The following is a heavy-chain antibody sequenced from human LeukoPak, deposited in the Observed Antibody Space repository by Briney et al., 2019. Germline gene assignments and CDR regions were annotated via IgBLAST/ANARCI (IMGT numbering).Heavy chain of an antibody. CDR1: GGTFSSYA. Sequence: SVKVSCKASGGTFSSYAISWVRQAPGQGLEWMGGIVPIFGTANYAQKFQGRVTMTRDMSTSTVYMELSSLRSEDTAVYYCARRNAEYYYGSGSYYKGYYYYYMDVWGKGTTVTVSS. D-gene: IGHD3-10*01. CDR3: ARRNAEYYYGSGSYYKGYYYYYMDV. CDR2: IVPIFGTA. V-gene: IGHV1-69*05. J-gene: IGHJ6*03.